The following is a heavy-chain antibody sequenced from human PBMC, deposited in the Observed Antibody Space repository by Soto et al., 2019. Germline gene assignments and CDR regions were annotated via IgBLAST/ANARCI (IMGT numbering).Heavy chain of an antibody. J-gene: IGHJ4*02. Sequence: QVQLQQWGAGLLKPSETLSLTCAVYGGSFSGYYWSWIRQPPGKGLEWIGEINHSGSTNYNPSLKSRVTIAVDTSKNQFSLKLSSVTAADTAVYYCAREIYGDYRIDSWGQGTLVTVSS. CDR3: AREIYGDYRIDS. V-gene: IGHV4-34*01. CDR2: INHSGST. D-gene: IGHD4-17*01. CDR1: GGSFSGYY.